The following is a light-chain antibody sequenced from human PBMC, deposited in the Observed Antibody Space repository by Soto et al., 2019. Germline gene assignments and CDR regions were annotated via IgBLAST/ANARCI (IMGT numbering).Light chain of an antibody. V-gene: IGLV2-14*01. CDR3: SSYTSSSTLVV. Sequence: QSALTQPPSASGSPGQSVTISCTGTSSDVGGYKYVSWYQQHPGRAPKLMIYEVTNRPSGVSNRFSGSKSGNTASLTISGLRAEDEADYYCSSYTSSSTLVVFGGGTKLTVL. J-gene: IGLJ2*01. CDR1: SSDVGGYKY. CDR2: EVT.